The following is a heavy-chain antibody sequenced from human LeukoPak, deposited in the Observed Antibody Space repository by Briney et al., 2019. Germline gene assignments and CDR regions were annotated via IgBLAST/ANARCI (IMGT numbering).Heavy chain of an antibody. CDR1: GFTFSSYG. D-gene: IGHD6-19*01. V-gene: IGHV3-23*01. CDR2: ISGSGGST. Sequence: PGGSLRLSCAASGFTFSSYGMHWVRQAPGKGLEWVSAISGSGGSTYYADSVKGRFAISRDNSKNTLYLQMSSLRAEDTAVYYCAKEDISGWDFDYWGQGTLVTVSS. CDR3: AKEDISGWDFDY. J-gene: IGHJ4*02.